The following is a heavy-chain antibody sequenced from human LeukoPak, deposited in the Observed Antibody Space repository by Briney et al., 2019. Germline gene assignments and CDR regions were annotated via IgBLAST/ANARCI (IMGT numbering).Heavy chain of an antibody. CDR3: ARVPTGDWYFDL. J-gene: IGHJ2*01. CDR2: IYYSGST. V-gene: IGHV4-39*01. CDR1: GGSISSSSYY. Sequence: SETLSLTRTVSGGSISSSSYYWGWIRQPPGKGLEWIGSIYYSGSTYYNPSLKSRVTISVDTSKNQFSLKLSSVTAADTAVYYCARVPTGDWYFDLWGRGTLVTVSS.